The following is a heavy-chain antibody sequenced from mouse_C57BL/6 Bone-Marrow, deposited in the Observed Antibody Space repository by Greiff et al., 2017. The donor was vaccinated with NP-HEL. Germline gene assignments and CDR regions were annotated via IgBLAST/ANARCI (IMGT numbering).Heavy chain of an antibody. V-gene: IGHV1-22*01. D-gene: IGHD1-1*01. Sequence: EVQLQQSGPELVKPGASVKMSCKASEYTFTDYNMHWVKQSHGKSLEWIGYINPNNGGTSYNQKFKGKATLTVNKSSSTAYMELRSLTSEDSAVYYCARRGYYGSSLAYWGQGTLVTVSA. CDR2: INPNNGGT. CDR3: ARRGYYGSSLAY. J-gene: IGHJ3*01. CDR1: EYTFTDYN.